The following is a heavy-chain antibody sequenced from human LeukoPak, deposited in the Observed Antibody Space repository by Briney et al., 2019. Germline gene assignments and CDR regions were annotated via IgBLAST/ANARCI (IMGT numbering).Heavy chain of an antibody. J-gene: IGHJ4*02. Sequence: GGSLRLSCAASGFTFSSYSMNWVRQAPGKGLEWVSSISSSSSYIYYADSVKGRFTISRDNAKNLLYLQMNSLRAEDTAVYYCASVRDGYNYYYWGQGTLVTVSS. D-gene: IGHD5-24*01. CDR2: ISSSSSYI. CDR3: ASVRDGYNYYY. V-gene: IGHV3-21*01. CDR1: GFTFSSYS.